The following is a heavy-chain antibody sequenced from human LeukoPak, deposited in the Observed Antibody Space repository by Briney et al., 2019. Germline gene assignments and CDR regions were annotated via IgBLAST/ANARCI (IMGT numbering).Heavy chain of an antibody. CDR2: ISGRGDNT. CDR1: GFTFKSYG. J-gene: IGHJ3*02. D-gene: IGHD4-23*01. CDR3: AKNMGYGGNSAFDI. Sequence: PGGSLRLSCAAPGFTFKSYGMCWVRQAPGKGLEWVSVISGRGDNTNYADPVKGRFTISRDNSKNTLYVQMNSLRAEDTAVYYCAKNMGYGGNSAFDIWGQGTMVTVSS. V-gene: IGHV3-23*01.